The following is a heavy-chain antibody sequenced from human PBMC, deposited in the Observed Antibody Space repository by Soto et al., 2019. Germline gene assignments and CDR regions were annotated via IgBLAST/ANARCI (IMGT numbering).Heavy chain of an antibody. D-gene: IGHD1-26*01. CDR3: VIYRSLFVPISIDY. CDR2: IDYSGSRT. CDR1: GFTFSSHE. Sequence: GGSLRLSCAASGFTFSSHEMNWVRQAPGKGLEWVSYIDYSGSRTDYADSVKGRFTISRDNAKNSLYLQMYSLRAEDTAIYYCVIYRSLFVPISIDYWGHGTPVTGSS. V-gene: IGHV3-48*03. J-gene: IGHJ4*01.